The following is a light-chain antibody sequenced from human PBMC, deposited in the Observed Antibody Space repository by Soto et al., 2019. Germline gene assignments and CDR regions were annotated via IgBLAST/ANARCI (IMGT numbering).Light chain of an antibody. CDR2: EVN. CDR3: SSYTSSHTLV. V-gene: IGLV2-14*01. J-gene: IGLJ1*01. Sequence: QSALTQPASVSGSPGQSITVSCTGPSRDVGGYNYVSWYQQHPGKAPKLLIYEVNIRPSGVSYRFSGSKSGNTASLTISGLQAEDEADYYCSSYTSSHTLVFGTATKVTVL. CDR1: SRDVGGYNY.